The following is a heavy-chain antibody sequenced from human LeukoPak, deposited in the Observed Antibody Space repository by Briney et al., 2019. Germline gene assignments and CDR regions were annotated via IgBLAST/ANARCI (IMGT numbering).Heavy chain of an antibody. V-gene: IGHV3-30*02. CDR3: APDIVVVPAAADAFDI. Sequence: PGGSLGLSCAASGFTFSSYGMHWVRQAPGKGLEWVAFIRYDGSDKYYADSVKGRFTIPRDNSKNTLYLQMNSLRAEDTAVYYCAPDIVVVPAAADAFDIWGQGTMITVSS. CDR1: GFTFSSYG. CDR2: IRYDGSDK. J-gene: IGHJ3*02. D-gene: IGHD2-2*01.